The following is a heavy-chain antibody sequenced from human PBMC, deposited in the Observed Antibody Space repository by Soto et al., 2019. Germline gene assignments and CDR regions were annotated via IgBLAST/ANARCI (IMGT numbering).Heavy chain of an antibody. Sequence: SLKISCKGSGYSFTSYWIGWVRQMPGKGLEWMGIIYPGDSDTRYSPSFQGQVTISADKSISTACLQWSSLKASDTAMYYCARPRIAVAGTYYFDYWGQGTLVTVSS. CDR1: GYSFTSYW. V-gene: IGHV5-51*01. CDR3: ARPRIAVAGTYYFDY. CDR2: IYPGDSDT. D-gene: IGHD6-19*01. J-gene: IGHJ4*02.